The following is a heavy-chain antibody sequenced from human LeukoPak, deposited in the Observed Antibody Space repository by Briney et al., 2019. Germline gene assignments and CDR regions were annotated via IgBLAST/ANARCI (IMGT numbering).Heavy chain of an antibody. Sequence: ASVKVSCKASGYTFTGYYMHWVRQAPGQGLEWMGWINPNSGGTNYAQKFQGSVTITRDTSISTAYMELSRLRPDDTAVYYCARDHCSSANCYEYHYYGMDVWGQGTTVTVSS. V-gene: IGHV1-2*02. CDR3: ARDHCSSANCYEYHYYGMDV. CDR2: INPNSGGT. CDR1: GYTFTGYY. J-gene: IGHJ6*02. D-gene: IGHD2-2*01.